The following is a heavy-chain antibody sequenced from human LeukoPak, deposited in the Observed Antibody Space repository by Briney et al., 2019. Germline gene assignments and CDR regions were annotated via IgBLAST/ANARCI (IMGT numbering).Heavy chain of an antibody. CDR1: GYTFISYA. D-gene: IGHD4-17*01. V-gene: IGHV1-18*01. CDR2: IITYNGNT. CDR3: AKTTVTSEDYSYYYMDV. J-gene: IGHJ6*03. Sequence: ASVKVSCKAAGYTFISYAISWVRQAPGQGLEWMGYIITYNGNTKYAQKVQGRVTMTADASTNTAYMELRSLRSDDTAVYYCAKTTVTSEDYSYYYMDVWGKGTTVTVSS.